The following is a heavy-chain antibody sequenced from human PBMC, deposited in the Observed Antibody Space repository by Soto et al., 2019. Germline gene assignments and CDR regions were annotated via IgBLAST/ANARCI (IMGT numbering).Heavy chain of an antibody. D-gene: IGHD3-22*01. V-gene: IGHV1-2*02. CDR3: ARDREDSSGYYYDYYYYYGMDV. J-gene: IGHJ6*02. Sequence: ASVKVSCKASGYTFTGYYMHWVRQAPGQGLEWMGWINPNSGGTNYAQKFQGRVTMTRDTSISTAYMELSRLRSDDTAVYYCARDREDSSGYYYDYYYYYGMDVWGQGTTVTVSS. CDR2: INPNSGGT. CDR1: GYTFTGYY.